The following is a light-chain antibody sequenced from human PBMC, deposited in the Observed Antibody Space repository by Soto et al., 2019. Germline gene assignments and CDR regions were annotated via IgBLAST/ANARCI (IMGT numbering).Light chain of an antibody. V-gene: IGKV1-33*01. Sequence: DIQMTQSPSSLSASAGDRVTITCQASQDISNSLNWYQQRFGKAPKLLIYSASNLETGVPSRFSGSGSGTDFTFTISNLQPEDVATYYCQQYADLPPTFGGGTKVQIK. CDR1: QDISNS. J-gene: IGKJ4*01. CDR3: QQYADLPPT. CDR2: SAS.